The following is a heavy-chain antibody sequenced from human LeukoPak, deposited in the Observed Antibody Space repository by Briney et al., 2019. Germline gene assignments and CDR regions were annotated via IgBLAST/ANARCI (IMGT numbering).Heavy chain of an antibody. Sequence: SETLSHTCTVSGGSISSYYWSWIRQPPGKGLEWIGYIYYSGSTNYNPSLKSRVTISVDTSKNQFSLKLSSVTAADTAVYYCARAVGDYGEYSDYWGQGTLVTVSS. D-gene: IGHD4-17*01. V-gene: IGHV4-59*01. CDR3: ARAVGDYGEYSDY. CDR1: GGSISSYY. CDR2: IYYSGST. J-gene: IGHJ4*02.